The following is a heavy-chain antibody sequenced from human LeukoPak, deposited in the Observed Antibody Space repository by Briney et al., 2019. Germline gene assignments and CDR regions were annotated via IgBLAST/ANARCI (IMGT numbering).Heavy chain of an antibody. Sequence: ASVKVSCKASGHTFTDYYTHWVRQAPGRGLEWMGWINPKSGGTIYAQKFQGRVTMTRDMSISTAYMELSRLRSDDTAVYYCATSTEIVLMVYAPLDYWGQGTLVTVSS. CDR3: ATSTEIVLMVYAPLDY. D-gene: IGHD2-8*01. V-gene: IGHV1-2*02. J-gene: IGHJ4*02. CDR1: GHTFTDYY. CDR2: INPKSGGT.